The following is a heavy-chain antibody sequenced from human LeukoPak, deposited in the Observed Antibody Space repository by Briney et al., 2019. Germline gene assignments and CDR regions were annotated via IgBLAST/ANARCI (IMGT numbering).Heavy chain of an antibody. Sequence: SQTLSLTCAISGDSVSSNSAAWNWIRQSPSGGLEWLGRTYYRSKWYNDYAVSVKSRITINPDTSKNQFSLQLNSVTPEDTAVYYCAGGVAAAGVNWFDPWGQGTLVTVSS. D-gene: IGHD6-13*01. CDR1: GDSVSSNSAA. CDR2: TYYRSKWYN. CDR3: AGGVAAAGVNWFDP. J-gene: IGHJ5*02. V-gene: IGHV6-1*01.